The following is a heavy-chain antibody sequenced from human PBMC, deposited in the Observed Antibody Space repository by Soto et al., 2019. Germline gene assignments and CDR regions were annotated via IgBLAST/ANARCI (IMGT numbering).Heavy chain of an antibody. Sequence: GGSLRLSCAASGFTFSSYGTHWVRQAPGKGLEWVALISYDGTYKYYADSVKGRFTISRDDSKNTLFLQMNSLRTEDTAVYYCASRYCSSGSCYALDPWGQGTLVTVSS. J-gene: IGHJ5*02. V-gene: IGHV3-30*03. D-gene: IGHD2-15*01. CDR2: ISYDGTYK. CDR1: GFTFSSYG. CDR3: ASRYCSSGSCYALDP.